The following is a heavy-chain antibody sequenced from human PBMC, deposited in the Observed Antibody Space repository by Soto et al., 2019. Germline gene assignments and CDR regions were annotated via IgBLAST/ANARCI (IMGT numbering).Heavy chain of an antibody. Sequence: QVQLQESGPGLVKPSETLSLTCTVSGGSIRNSYWSWIRQPPGKGLEWIGYVYDSGSTNYNPSLTSRVNISLDTAKSPVSLTLSPMTSADTAVYFCASHNWDDADDFDSGGHGTMVTVSS. D-gene: IGHD1-1*01. V-gene: IGHV4-59*12. CDR2: VYDSGST. CDR1: GGSIRNSY. CDR3: ASHNWDDADDFDS. J-gene: IGHJ3*01.